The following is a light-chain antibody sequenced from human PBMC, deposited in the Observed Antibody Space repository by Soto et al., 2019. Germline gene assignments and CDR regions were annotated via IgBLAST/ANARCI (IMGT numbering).Light chain of an antibody. V-gene: IGKV3-15*01. CDR1: HSVNSH. J-gene: IGKJ5*01. CDR2: GAS. CDR3: QQYNNWPFS. Sequence: IRINQCRATLSVSPGERVTVSCRTSHSVNSHVAWYQQKPGQAPRLLLYGASTRATGIPVRFSGSGFGTDFTLTISGLQSEDSAVYFCQQYNNWPFSFGQGTRLEI.